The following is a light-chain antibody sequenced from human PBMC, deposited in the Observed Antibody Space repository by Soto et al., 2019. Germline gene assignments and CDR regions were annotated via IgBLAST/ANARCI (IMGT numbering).Light chain of an antibody. Sequence: AIQMTQSPSSLSASVGDTITITCRASEAIRGDLGWYQQKQGKAPKLLIYGASTLESGVPSRFGGSGFGTDFSLTISGLQSEDFATYYCLQDNDYPWTFGQGTKVEI. J-gene: IGKJ1*01. V-gene: IGKV1-6*01. CDR3: LQDNDYPWT. CDR1: EAIRGD. CDR2: GAS.